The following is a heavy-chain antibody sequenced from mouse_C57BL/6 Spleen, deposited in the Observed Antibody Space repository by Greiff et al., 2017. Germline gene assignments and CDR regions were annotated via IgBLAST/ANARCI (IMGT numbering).Heavy chain of an antibody. CDR2: IDPANGNT. V-gene: IGHV14-3*01. CDR1: GFNIKNTY. Sequence: EVQLQESVAELVRPGASVKLSCTASGFNIKNTYMHWVKQRPEQGLEWIGRIDPANGNTKYAPKFQGKATITADTSSNTAYLQLSSLTSEDTAIYYCARSRYDYDVDWYFDVWGTGTTVTVSS. CDR3: ARSRYDYDVDWYFDV. D-gene: IGHD2-4*01. J-gene: IGHJ1*03.